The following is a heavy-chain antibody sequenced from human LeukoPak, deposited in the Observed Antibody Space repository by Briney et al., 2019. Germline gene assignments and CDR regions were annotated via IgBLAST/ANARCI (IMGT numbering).Heavy chain of an antibody. Sequence: PSETLSLICTVSGASISSYSWSWIRQSAGKGLEWIGLVYMSGATNYNPSLKSRVTMSVDTSKNQFSLKVTSVTAADTGVYYCARDLSGNSDYWGQGTLVTVSS. V-gene: IGHV4-4*07. CDR1: GASISSYS. J-gene: IGHJ4*02. CDR3: ARDLSGNSDY. D-gene: IGHD4-23*01. CDR2: VYMSGAT.